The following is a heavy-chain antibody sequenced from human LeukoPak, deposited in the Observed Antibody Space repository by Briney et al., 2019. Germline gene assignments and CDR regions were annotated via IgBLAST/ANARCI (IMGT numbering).Heavy chain of an antibody. CDR2: IYTSGST. V-gene: IGHV4-61*02. CDR3: ARGRITIFGVVTYYYGMDV. Sequence: SQTLSLTCTVSGGSISSGSYYWSWIRQPAGKGLEWIGRIYTSGSTNYNPSLKSRVTISVDTSKNQFSLKLSSVTAADTAVYYCARGRITIFGVVTYYYGMDVWGQGTTVTVSS. CDR1: GGSISSGSYY. J-gene: IGHJ6*02. D-gene: IGHD3-3*01.